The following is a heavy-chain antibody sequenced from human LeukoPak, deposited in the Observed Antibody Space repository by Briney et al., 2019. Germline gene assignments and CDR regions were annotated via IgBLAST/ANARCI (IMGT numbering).Heavy chain of an antibody. CDR1: GGTFSSYA. J-gene: IGHJ4*02. Sequence: SVKVSCKASGGTFSSYAISWVRQAPGQGLEWMGGIIPIFGTANYAQKFQGRVTITADESTSTAYMELSSLRSEDTAVYYCARVPLPTSASPAVYYFDYWGQGTLVTVSS. CDR2: IIPIFGTA. CDR3: ARVPLPTSASPAVYYFDY. D-gene: IGHD2-2*01. V-gene: IGHV1-69*13.